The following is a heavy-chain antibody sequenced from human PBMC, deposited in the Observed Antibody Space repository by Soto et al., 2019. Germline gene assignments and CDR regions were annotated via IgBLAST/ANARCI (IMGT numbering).Heavy chain of an antibody. CDR1: GGSFSGYY. CDR2: INHSGST. J-gene: IGHJ3*02. V-gene: IGHV4-34*01. CDR3: ARVGCSSTSCRYSSSWAFDI. D-gene: IGHD2-2*01. Sequence: QVQLQQWGAGLLKPSETLSLTCAVYGGSFSGYYWSWIRQPPGKGLEWIGEINHSGSTNYNPSLKSRVTISVDTSKNQFSLKLSSVTAADTAVYYCARVGCSSTSCRYSSSWAFDIWGQGTMVTVSS.